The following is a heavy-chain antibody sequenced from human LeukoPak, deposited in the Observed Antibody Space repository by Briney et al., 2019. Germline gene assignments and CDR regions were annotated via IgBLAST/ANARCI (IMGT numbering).Heavy chain of an antibody. J-gene: IGHJ4*02. Sequence: ASVKVSCKASGYTFTSYGISWVRQAPGQGLEWMGWISAYNGNTNYAQKLQGRVTMTTDTSTSTAYMELRSLRSDDTAVYYCARQDVLLWSGEPRPPTFWGQGTLVTVSS. V-gene: IGHV1-18*01. CDR3: ARQDVLLWSGEPRPPTF. CDR2: ISAYNGNT. D-gene: IGHD3-10*01. CDR1: GYTFTSYG.